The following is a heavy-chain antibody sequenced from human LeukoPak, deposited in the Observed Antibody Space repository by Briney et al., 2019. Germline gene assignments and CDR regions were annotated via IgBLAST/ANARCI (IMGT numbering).Heavy chain of an antibody. J-gene: IGHJ4*02. CDR3: ATLLSTLYYFDY. V-gene: IGHV4-39*07. CDR2: IYYSGST. D-gene: IGHD2-21*02. CDR1: GGSISSSSYY. Sequence: SETLSLTCTVSGGSISSSSYYWGWIRQPPGKGLEWIGSIYYSGSTYYNPSLKSRVTISVDTSKNQFSLKLSSVTAADTAVYYCATLLSTLYYFDYWGQGTLVTVSS.